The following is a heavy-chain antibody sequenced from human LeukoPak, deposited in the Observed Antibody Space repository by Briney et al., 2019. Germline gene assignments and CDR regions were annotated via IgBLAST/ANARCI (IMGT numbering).Heavy chain of an antibody. Sequence: ASVKVSCKASGYTFTSYGISWVRQAPGQGLEWMGWISAYNGNTNYAQKLQGRVTMTRDTSTSTVYMELSSLRSEDTAVYYCARAPAYGGNSDGSWGQGTLVTVSS. V-gene: IGHV1-18*01. J-gene: IGHJ1*01. CDR2: ISAYNGNT. D-gene: IGHD4-23*01. CDR3: ARAPAYGGNSDGS. CDR1: GYTFTSYG.